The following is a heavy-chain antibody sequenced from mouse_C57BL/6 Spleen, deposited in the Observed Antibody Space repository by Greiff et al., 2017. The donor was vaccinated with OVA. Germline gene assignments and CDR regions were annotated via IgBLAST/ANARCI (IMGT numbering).Heavy chain of an antibody. CDR3: ESGWLRGAMDY. D-gene: IGHD2-2*01. J-gene: IGHJ4*01. Sequence: QVHVKQSGAELARPGASVKLSCKASGYTFTSYGISWVKQRTGQGLEWIGEIYPRSGNTYYNEKFKGKATLTADKSSSTAYMELRSLTSEDSAVYVCESGWLRGAMDYWGQGTSVTVAS. CDR1: GYTFTSYG. V-gene: IGHV1-81*01. CDR2: IYPRSGNT.